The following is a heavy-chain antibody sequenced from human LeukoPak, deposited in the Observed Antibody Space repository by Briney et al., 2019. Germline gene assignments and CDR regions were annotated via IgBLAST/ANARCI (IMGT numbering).Heavy chain of an antibody. V-gene: IGHV3-30*02. Sequence: GGSLRLSCAASGFTFSSYGMHWVRQAPGKGLEWVAFIRYDGSNKYYADSVKGRFTISRDNSKNTLYLQMNSLRAEDTAVYYCAKAPSGYDFPYYFDYWGQGTLVTVSS. CDR1: GFTFSSYG. D-gene: IGHD5-12*01. J-gene: IGHJ4*02. CDR2: IRYDGSNK. CDR3: AKAPSGYDFPYYFDY.